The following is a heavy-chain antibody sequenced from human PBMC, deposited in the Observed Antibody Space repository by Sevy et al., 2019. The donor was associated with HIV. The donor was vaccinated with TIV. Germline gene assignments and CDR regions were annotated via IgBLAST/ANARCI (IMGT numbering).Heavy chain of an antibody. Sequence: GGSLRLSCAACGFTFSSYSMNWVRQAPGKGLEWVSSISTSSSYIYYADSVKGRFTISRDNAKNSLYLQMNSLRAEDTAVYYCARDEVGGSYWEFDYWGQGTLVTVSS. V-gene: IGHV3-21*01. D-gene: IGHD1-26*01. CDR3: ARDEVGGSYWEFDY. CDR1: GFTFSSYS. CDR2: ISTSSSYI. J-gene: IGHJ4*02.